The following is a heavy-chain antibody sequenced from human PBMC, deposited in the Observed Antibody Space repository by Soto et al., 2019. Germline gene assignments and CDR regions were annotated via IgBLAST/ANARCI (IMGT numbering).Heavy chain of an antibody. CDR3: ARVAYCGGDCTRGDDY. J-gene: IGHJ4*02. CDR2: IIPIFGTA. Sequence: QVQLVQSGAEVKMPGSSVKVSCKASGGTFSSYAISWVRQAPGQGLEWMGGIIPIFGTANYAQKFQGRVTITADESTSTAYMELSSLRSEDTAVYYCARVAYCGGDCTRGDDYWGQGTLVTVSS. V-gene: IGHV1-69*12. D-gene: IGHD2-21*02. CDR1: GGTFSSYA.